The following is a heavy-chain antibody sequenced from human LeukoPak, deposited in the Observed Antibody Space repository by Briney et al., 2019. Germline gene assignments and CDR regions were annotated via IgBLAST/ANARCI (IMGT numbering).Heavy chain of an antibody. CDR3: ARIPPTTYHYGSGSQGDI. D-gene: IGHD3-10*01. CDR2: INPNSGGT. CDR1: GYTFTSYY. J-gene: IGHJ3*02. V-gene: IGHV1-2*02. Sequence: ASVKVSCKASGYTFTSYYMHWVRQAPGQGLEWMGWINPNSGGTNYAQKFQGRVTMTRDTSISTVYMELSRLRSDDTAVYYCARIPPTTYHYGSGSQGDIWGQGTMVTVSS.